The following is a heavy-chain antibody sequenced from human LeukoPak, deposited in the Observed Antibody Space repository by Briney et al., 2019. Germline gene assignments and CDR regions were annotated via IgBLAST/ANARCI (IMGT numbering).Heavy chain of an antibody. CDR1: GFTFSSYA. D-gene: IGHD3-10*01. J-gene: IGHJ4*02. V-gene: IGHV3-23*01. CDR3: AKARGVLDY. CDR2: ISGSGGST. Sequence: AGGSLRLSCAASGFTFSSYAMSWVRQAPGKGLEWVSAISGSGGSTYYAASVKGRFTISRGNSKNTLYLQMNSLRAEDTAVYYCAKARGVLDYWGQGTLVTVSS.